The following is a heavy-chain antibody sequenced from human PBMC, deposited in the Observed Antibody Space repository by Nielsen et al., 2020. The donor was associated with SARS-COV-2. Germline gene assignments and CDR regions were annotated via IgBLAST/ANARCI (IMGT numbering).Heavy chain of an antibody. D-gene: IGHD3-16*01. CDR3: ARLADYEYVWGSFADDAFDI. J-gene: IGHJ3*02. V-gene: IGHV7-4-1*01. CDR2: INTNTGNP. Sequence: WVRQAPGQGLEWLGWINTNTGNPTYAQGFTGRFVFSLDTSVSTAYLQIGSLKAEDTALYYCARLADYEYVWGSFADDAFDIRGQGTMVTVSS.